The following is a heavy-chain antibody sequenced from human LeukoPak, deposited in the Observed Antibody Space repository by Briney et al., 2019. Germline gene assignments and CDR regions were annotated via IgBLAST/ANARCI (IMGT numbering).Heavy chain of an antibody. CDR1: GFTFSSYG. D-gene: IGHD6-13*01. CDR2: IWYDGSNK. CDR3: ARDIAARWYYFDY. Sequence: GGSLRLSCAASGFTFSSYGMHWVRQAPGKGLEWVAVIWYDGSNKYYADSVKGRFTISRDNSENTLYLQMNSLRAEDTAVYYCARDIAARWYYFDYWGQGTLVTVSS. J-gene: IGHJ4*02. V-gene: IGHV3-33*01.